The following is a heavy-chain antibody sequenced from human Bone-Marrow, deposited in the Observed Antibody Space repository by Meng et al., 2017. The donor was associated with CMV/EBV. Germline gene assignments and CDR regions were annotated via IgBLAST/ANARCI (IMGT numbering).Heavy chain of an antibody. J-gene: IGHJ5*02. D-gene: IGHD3-3*01. Sequence: SETLSLTCAVYGGSFSGYYWSWIRQPPGKGLEWIGEINHSGSTNYNPSLKSRVTISVDTSKNQFSLKLSSVTAADTAVYYCARGRRRITIFGVTPGYNWFDPWGQGTLVTVSS. CDR3: ARGRRRITIFGVTPGYNWFDP. CDR2: INHSGST. V-gene: IGHV4-34*01. CDR1: GGSFSGYY.